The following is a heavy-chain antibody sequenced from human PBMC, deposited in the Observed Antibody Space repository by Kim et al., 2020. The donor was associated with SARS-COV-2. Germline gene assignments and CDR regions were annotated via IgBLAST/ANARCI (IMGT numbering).Heavy chain of an antibody. CDR2: IKQDGSEK. D-gene: IGHD3-22*01. CDR1: GFTFSSYW. V-gene: IGHV3-7*01. Sequence: GGSLRLSCAASGFTFSSYWMSWVRQAPGKGLEWVANIKQDGSEKYYVDSVKGRFTISRDNAKNSLYLQMNSLRAEDTAVYYCARPSGYYDDWYFDLWGRGTLVTVSS. CDR3: ARPSGYYDDWYFDL. J-gene: IGHJ2*01.